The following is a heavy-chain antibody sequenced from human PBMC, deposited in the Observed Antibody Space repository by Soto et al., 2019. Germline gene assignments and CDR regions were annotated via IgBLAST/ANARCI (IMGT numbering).Heavy chain of an antibody. CDR1: GGSFSGYY. D-gene: IGHD3-10*01. CDR2: INHSGST. J-gene: IGHJ4*02. CDR3: ARTYGRNFDY. Sequence: SETLSLTCAVYGGSFSGYYWTWIRQPPGTGLEWIGEINHSGSTNYNPSLKSRVTISVDTSKNQFSLKLTSVTAADTALYYCARTYGRNFDYWGQGTLVTVSS. V-gene: IGHV4-34*01.